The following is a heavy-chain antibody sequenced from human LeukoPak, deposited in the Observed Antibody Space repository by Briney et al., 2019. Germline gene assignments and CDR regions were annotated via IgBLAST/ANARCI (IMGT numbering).Heavy chain of an antibody. CDR2: IYYSGST. D-gene: IGHD3-10*01. Sequence: PSETLSLTCAVYGGSFSGYYWSWIRQHPGKGLEWIGYIYYSGSTYYNPSLKSRVTISVDTSKNQFSLKLSSVTAADTAVYYCASFRWFGELLSGWFDPWGQGTLVTVSS. J-gene: IGHJ5*02. V-gene: IGHV4-31*11. CDR1: GGSFSGYY. CDR3: ASFRWFGELLSGWFDP.